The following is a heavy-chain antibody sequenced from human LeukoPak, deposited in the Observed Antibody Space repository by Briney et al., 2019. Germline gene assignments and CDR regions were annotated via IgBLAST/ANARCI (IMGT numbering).Heavy chain of an antibody. Sequence: SVKVSCKASGGTFSSYAISWVRQAPGQGLEWMGGIIPIFGTANYAQKLQGRVTMTTDTSTSTAYMELRSLRSDDTAVYYCARDRSYGGNSDGGIDYWGQGTLVTVSS. CDR3: ARDRSYGGNSDGGIDY. CDR2: IIPIFGTA. D-gene: IGHD4-23*01. J-gene: IGHJ4*02. CDR1: GGTFSSYA. V-gene: IGHV1-69*05.